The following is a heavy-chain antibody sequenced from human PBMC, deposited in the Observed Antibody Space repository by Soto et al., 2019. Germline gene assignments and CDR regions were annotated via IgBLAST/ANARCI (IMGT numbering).Heavy chain of an antibody. V-gene: IGHV1-69*12. CDR2: IIAIFGTA. D-gene: IGHD3-22*01. Sequence: QVQLVQSAAEVKKPGSSVKVSCKASGGTFSSYAISWVRQAPGHGLEWMGVIIAIFGTANYAQKFQGRVTITADESTSTAYMELSSLRSEDTAVYYCARAPYDSSGYHRAGLDYWGQGTLVTVSS. CDR3: ARAPYDSSGYHRAGLDY. CDR1: GGTFSSYA. J-gene: IGHJ4*02.